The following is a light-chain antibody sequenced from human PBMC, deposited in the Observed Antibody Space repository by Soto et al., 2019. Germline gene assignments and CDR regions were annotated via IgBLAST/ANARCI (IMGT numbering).Light chain of an antibody. CDR2: EVT. Sequence: QSVLTQPPSASGSPGQSVAIPCTGNSKYVGGYNSVSWYQQHPGKAPKVIIYEVTKRPSGVPDRFSGSKSGNTASLTVSGLQAEDDADYYCSSYAGSNNILFGGGTKVTVL. CDR3: SSYAGSNNIL. V-gene: IGLV2-8*01. CDR1: SKYVGGYNS. J-gene: IGLJ3*02.